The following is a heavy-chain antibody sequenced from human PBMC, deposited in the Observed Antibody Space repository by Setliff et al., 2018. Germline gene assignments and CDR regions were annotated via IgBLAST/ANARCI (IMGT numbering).Heavy chain of an antibody. V-gene: IGHV4-4*07. CDR1: GGSIGSYY. CDR2: IYTTGST. CDR3: TRVRIVPYCMDV. Sequence: SETLSLTCTVSGGSIGSYYWTWIRQPAGRGLEWIGRIYTTGSTNFNPSLNSRVTMSLDKSKNQFSLKLSSVTAADSAVYFCTRVRIVPYCMDVWGKGTTVTVSS. D-gene: IGHD2-15*01. J-gene: IGHJ6*03.